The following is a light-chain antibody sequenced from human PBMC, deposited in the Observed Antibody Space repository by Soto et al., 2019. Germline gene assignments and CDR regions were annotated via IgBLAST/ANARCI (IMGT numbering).Light chain of an antibody. V-gene: IGLV2-8*01. CDR3: NSYAGGDWV. CDR1: SSDVGGYNY. CDR2: EVS. Sequence: QSALTQPASVSGSPGQSITISCTGTSSDVGGYNYVSWYQQHPGKVPKLLIYEVSNRPSGVPDRFSGSKSGNTASLTVSGLQAEDEADYYCNSYAGGDWVFGVGTKLTVL. J-gene: IGLJ3*02.